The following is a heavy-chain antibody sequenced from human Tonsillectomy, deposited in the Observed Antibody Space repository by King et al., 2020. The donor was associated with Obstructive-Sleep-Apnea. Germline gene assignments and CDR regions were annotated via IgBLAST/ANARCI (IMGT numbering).Heavy chain of an antibody. CDR3: ARRLVDGGVDF. D-gene: IGHD2-15*01. J-gene: IGHJ4*02. V-gene: IGHV5-51*01. CDR2: IYPGDSDT. Sequence: QLVQSGAEVKKPGESLKISCKGFGYNFANYWIGWVRQMPGKGREWVGIIYPGDSDTRYSPSFQGQVTISADKSISTAYLQWNSLKASDTAIFYCARRLVDGGVDFWGQGTLVTVSS. CDR1: GYNFANYW.